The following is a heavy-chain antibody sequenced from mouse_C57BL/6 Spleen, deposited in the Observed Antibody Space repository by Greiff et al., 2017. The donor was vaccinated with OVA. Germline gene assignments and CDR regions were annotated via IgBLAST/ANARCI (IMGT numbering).Heavy chain of an antibody. CDR1: GYSFTDYN. Sequence: FQLQQSGPELVKPGASVKISCKASGYSFTDYNMNWVKQSNGKSLEWIGVINPNYGTTSYNQKFKGKATLTVDQSSSTAYMQLNSLTSEDSAVYYCAKSGAHYGNYAWFAYWGQGTLVTVSA. V-gene: IGHV1-39*01. D-gene: IGHD2-1*01. CDR2: INPNYGTT. J-gene: IGHJ3*01. CDR3: AKSGAHYGNYAWFAY.